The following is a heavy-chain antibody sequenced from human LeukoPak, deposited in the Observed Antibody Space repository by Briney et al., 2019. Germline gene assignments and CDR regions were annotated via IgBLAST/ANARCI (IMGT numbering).Heavy chain of an antibody. J-gene: IGHJ5*02. Sequence: PGRSLRLSCAASGFTFSSYAMHWVRQAPGKGLEWVAVISYDGSNKYYADSVKGRFTISRDNSKNTLYLQMNSLRAEDTAVYYCARDPLGYSSSFSFDPWGQGTLVTVSS. V-gene: IGHV3-30-3*01. CDR1: GFTFSSYA. CDR3: ARDPLGYSSSFSFDP. D-gene: IGHD6-13*01. CDR2: ISYDGSNK.